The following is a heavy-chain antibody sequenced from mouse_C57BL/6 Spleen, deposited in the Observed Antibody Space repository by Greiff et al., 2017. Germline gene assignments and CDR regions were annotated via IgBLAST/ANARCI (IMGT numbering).Heavy chain of an antibody. CDR1: GYTFTSYW. CDR3: TSADYYGSSCGYYYAMDY. D-gene: IGHD1-1*01. V-gene: IGHV1-5*01. Sequence: VQLQESGTVLARPGASVKMSCKTSGYTFTSYWMHWVKQRPGQGLEWIGAIYPGNSDTSYNQKFKGKAKLTAVTSASTAYMELSSLTTEDSAVYYCTSADYYGSSCGYYYAMDYWGQGTSVTVSS. J-gene: IGHJ4*01. CDR2: IYPGNSDT.